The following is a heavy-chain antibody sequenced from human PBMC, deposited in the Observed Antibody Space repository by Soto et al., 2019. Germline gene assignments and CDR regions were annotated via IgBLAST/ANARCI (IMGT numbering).Heavy chain of an antibody. J-gene: IGHJ4*02. CDR2: IYYSGTT. CDR1: GGSISSTNW. V-gene: IGHV4-39*01. CDR3: ARHFSVDYFDY. Sequence: SETLSLTCYVSGGSISSTNWWTWVRQPPGKGLEWIGSIYYSGTTYYNPSLKSRVTISVDRSKNQFSLKLSSVTAADTAVYYCARHFSVDYFDYWGQGALVTVSS.